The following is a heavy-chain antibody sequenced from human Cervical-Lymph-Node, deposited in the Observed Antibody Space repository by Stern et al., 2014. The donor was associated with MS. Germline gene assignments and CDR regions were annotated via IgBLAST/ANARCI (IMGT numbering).Heavy chain of an antibody. J-gene: IGHJ6*02. Sequence: VHLVESGPGLVKPSQTLSLTCTVSGGSISSGGYYWSWIRQHPGKGLEWIGYIYYSGSTYYNPSLKSRVTISVDTSKNQFSLKLSSVTAADTAVYYCARSSGGSGYYYGMDVWGQGTTVIVSS. V-gene: IGHV4-31*03. CDR3: ARSSGGSGYYYGMDV. CDR1: GGSISSGGYY. D-gene: IGHD2-15*01. CDR2: IYYSGST.